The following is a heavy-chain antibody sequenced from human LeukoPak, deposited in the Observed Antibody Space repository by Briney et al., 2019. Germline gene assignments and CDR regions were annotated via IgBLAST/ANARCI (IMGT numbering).Heavy chain of an antibody. CDR1: GGSFSGYY. V-gene: IGHV4-34*01. D-gene: IGHD3-9*01. Sequence: SETLSLTCAVYGGSFSGYYWSWIRQPPGKGLEWIGEINHSGSTNYNPSLKSRVTISVDTSKNQFSLKLSSVTAADTAVYYCARHRRHFDILTGFYAGPFDMWGQGTMVTVSS. CDR3: ARHRRHFDILTGFYAGPFDM. CDR2: INHSGST. J-gene: IGHJ3*02.